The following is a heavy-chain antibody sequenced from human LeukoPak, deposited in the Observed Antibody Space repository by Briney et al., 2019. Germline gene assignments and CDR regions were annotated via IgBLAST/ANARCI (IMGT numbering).Heavy chain of an antibody. CDR1: GYSLTGHY. D-gene: IGHD5-24*01. CDR2: INPNSGGT. V-gene: IGHV1-2*02. Sequence: ASVKVSCKPSGYSLTGHYMHWVRQAPGQGLEWMGWINPNSGGTSFAQKFQGRVTMTRDTSISTAYMELSSLRSEDTAVYYCARALEMATRAFDYWGQGTLVTVSS. CDR3: ARALEMATRAFDY. J-gene: IGHJ4*02.